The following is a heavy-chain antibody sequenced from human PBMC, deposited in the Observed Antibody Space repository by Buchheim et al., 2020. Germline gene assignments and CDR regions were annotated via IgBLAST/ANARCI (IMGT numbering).Heavy chain of an antibody. Sequence: QVQLQQWGAGLLKPSETLSLTCAVYGGSFSGYYWSWIRQPPGKGLEWIGEINHSGSTNYNPSLTSRVTISVDTSKNSFPLKLSSVTAADTAVYYCARGGSDYDFWSGYFSSDYYYGMDVWGQGTT. D-gene: IGHD3-3*01. CDR2: INHSGST. V-gene: IGHV4-34*01. CDR3: ARGGSDYDFWSGYFSSDYYYGMDV. CDR1: GGSFSGYY. J-gene: IGHJ6*02.